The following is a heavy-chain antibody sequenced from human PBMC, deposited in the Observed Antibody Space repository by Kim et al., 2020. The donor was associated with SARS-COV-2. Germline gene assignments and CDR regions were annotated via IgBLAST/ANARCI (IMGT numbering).Heavy chain of an antibody. CDR3: ARGYMITFGGVIVNDYYYYGMDV. CDR1: GFTVSSNY. Sequence: GGSLRLSCAASGFTVSSNYMSWVRQAPGKGLEWVSVIYSGGSTYYADSVKGRFTISRDNSKNTLYLQMNSLRAEDTAVYYCARGYMITFGGVIVNDYYYYGMDVWGQGTTVTVS. V-gene: IGHV3-53*01. D-gene: IGHD3-16*02. J-gene: IGHJ6*02. CDR2: IYSGGST.